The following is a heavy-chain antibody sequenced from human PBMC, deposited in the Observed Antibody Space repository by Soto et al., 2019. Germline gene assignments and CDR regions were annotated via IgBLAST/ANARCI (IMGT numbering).Heavy chain of an antibody. CDR3: ARGGAQPF. J-gene: IGHJ4*02. Sequence: QVQLVESGGGVVQPGRSLRLSCAASGFTFSSYGMHWVRQAPGKGLEWVAVIWYDGSNKYYADSVKGRFTISRDNSKNTLNLQRNGLRAEDTGVYYCARGGAQPFWGQGTLVTVSS. CDR2: IWYDGSNK. V-gene: IGHV3-33*01. D-gene: IGHD3-16*01. CDR1: GFTFSSYG.